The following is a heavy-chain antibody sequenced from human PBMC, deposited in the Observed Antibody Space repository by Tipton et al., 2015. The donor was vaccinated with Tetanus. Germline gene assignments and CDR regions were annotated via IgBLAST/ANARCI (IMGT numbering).Heavy chain of an antibody. CDR3: AREDILLRLFAVFDY. J-gene: IGHJ4*02. CDR2: INSDGSAR. Sequence: SLRLSCEVSEFTLSRYWMHWVRQTPGTGPVWVSRINSDGSARSYADSVKGRFTISRDNAKNTVYLQMNSLRAEDTAVYYCAREDILLRLFAVFDYWGQGIPVTVSS. D-gene: IGHD2-15*01. V-gene: IGHV3-74*01. CDR1: EFTLSRYW.